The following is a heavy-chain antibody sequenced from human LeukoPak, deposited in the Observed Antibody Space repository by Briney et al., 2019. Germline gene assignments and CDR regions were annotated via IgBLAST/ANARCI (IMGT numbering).Heavy chain of an antibody. V-gene: IGHV4-4*07. Sequence: SETLSLTYTVSGGSIGSYYWSWIRQPAGKGLEWIGRIYTSGSTNYNPSLKSRVTMSVDTSKNQFPLKLSSVTAADTAVYYCARGHDSSGSEDYWGQGTLVTVSS. CDR2: IYTSGST. J-gene: IGHJ4*02. D-gene: IGHD3-22*01. CDR1: GGSIGSYY. CDR3: ARGHDSSGSEDY.